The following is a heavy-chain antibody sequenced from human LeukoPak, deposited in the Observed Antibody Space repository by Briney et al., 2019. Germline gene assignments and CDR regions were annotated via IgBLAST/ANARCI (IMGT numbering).Heavy chain of an antibody. CDR1: GFTFSSYA. CDR3: ARDGGSY. J-gene: IGHJ4*02. V-gene: IGHV3-30-3*01. D-gene: IGHD3-16*01. CDR2: ISYDGSNK. Sequence: GGSLRLSCTASGFTFSSYAMSWVRQAPGKGLEWVAVISYDGSNKYYADSVKGRFTISRDNAKNSLYLQMNSLRAEDTAVYYCARDGGSYWGQGTLVTVSS.